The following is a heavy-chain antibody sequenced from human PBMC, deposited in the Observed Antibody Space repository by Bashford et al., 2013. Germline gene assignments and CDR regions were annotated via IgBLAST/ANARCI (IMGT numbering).Heavy chain of an antibody. CDR3: ARSVLYLDYCFDY. J-gene: IGHJ4*02. CDR1: GDSFSSFY. D-gene: IGHD3/OR15-3a*01. Sequence: SSETLSLTCTVTGDSFSSFYWTWIRQPAGKGLEWIGRIGTSGSTNYNPSLKSRVTISVDTSKNQFSLKLSSVTAADTAVYYCARSVLYLDYCFDYWGQGTLVTVSS. CDR2: IGTSGST. V-gene: IGHV4-4*07.